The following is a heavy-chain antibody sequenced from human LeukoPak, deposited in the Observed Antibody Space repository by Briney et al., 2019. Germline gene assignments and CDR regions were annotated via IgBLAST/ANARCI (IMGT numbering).Heavy chain of an antibody. CDR3: ARHGITMVRGPQSRPVDY. D-gene: IGHD3-10*01. J-gene: IGHJ4*02. CDR2: IYYSGST. Sequence: KPSETLSLTCTVSGGSISSSSYYWGWIRQPPEKGLEWIGSIYYSGSTYYNPSLKSRVTISVDTSKNQFSLKLSSVTAADTAVYYCARHGITMVRGPQSRPVDYWGQGTLVTVSS. V-gene: IGHV4-39*01. CDR1: GGSISSSSYY.